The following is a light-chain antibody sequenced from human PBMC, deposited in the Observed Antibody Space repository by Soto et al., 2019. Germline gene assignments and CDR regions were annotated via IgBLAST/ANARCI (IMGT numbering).Light chain of an antibody. V-gene: IGKV4-1*01. Sequence: DIVMTQSPDSLSVSLGERATINCKSSQTVLYSSNNKNHLAWYQQTPGQPPKLLIYWASTRESGVPDRFSASGSGTDFPLSIGSLQAEDVAVYYCQQYYSTPWTFGQGTKVEIK. CDR3: QQYYSTPWT. CDR1: QTVLYSSNNKNH. J-gene: IGKJ1*01. CDR2: WAS.